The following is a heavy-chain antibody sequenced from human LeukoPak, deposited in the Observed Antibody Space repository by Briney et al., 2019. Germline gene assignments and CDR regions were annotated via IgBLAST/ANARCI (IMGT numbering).Heavy chain of an antibody. CDR1: GGSISSYY. Sequence: SETLSLTCTVSGGSISSYYWSWIRRPPGKRLEWIGYVYYSGSTDYNPSLKSRVTISIDTSKNQFSLRLSSVTAADTAVYYCARSVVVTAPLGYWGQGTLVTVSS. CDR3: ARSVVVTAPLGY. CDR2: VYYSGST. V-gene: IGHV4-59*08. J-gene: IGHJ4*02. D-gene: IGHD2-21*02.